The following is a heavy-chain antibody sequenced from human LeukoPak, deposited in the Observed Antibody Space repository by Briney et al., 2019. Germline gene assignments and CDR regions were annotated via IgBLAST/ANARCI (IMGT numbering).Heavy chain of an antibody. CDR1: GFTFSSYS. CDR2: ISSSSSYI. Sequence: PGGSLRLSCAASGFTFSSYSMNWVRQAPGKGLEWVSSISSSSSYIYYADSVKGRFTISRDNAKNSLYLQTNSLRAEDTAVYYCARGPGAAGSLFDYWGQGTLVTVSS. V-gene: IGHV3-21*01. J-gene: IGHJ4*02. CDR3: ARGPGAAGSLFDY. D-gene: IGHD6-13*01.